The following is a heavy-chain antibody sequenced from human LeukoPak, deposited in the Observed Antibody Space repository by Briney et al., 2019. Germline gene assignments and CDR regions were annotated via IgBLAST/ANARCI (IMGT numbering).Heavy chain of an antibody. D-gene: IGHD6-19*01. CDR3: ARDRPYTGGWRGFDY. CDR2: IIPMFGIA. J-gene: IGHJ4*02. Sequence: ASVKVSCKASGGTFSRYAISRVRQAPGQGLEWMGGIIPMFGIANYAQKFQGRVTITADESTSTAYMELSSLRSEDTAVYYCARDRPYTGGWRGFDYWGQGTLVTVSS. V-gene: IGHV1-69*13. CDR1: GGTFSRYA.